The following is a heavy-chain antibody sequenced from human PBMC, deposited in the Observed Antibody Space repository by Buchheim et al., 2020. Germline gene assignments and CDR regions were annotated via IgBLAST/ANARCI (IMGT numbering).Heavy chain of an antibody. CDR2: IYYRGST. D-gene: IGHD3-22*01. Sequence: QLQLQESGPGLVKPSETLSLTCTVSGGSISSGSYYWGWIRQPPGKGLEWIGSIYYRGSTYYNPSLSSRVTISVDKSKNHLSLTLSSVTAADTAVYYCARVNYYYDSSNFYYEGGYYFDYWGQGTL. CDR3: ARVNYYYDSSNFYYEGGYYFDY. J-gene: IGHJ4*02. CDR1: GGSISSGSYY. V-gene: IGHV4-39*02.